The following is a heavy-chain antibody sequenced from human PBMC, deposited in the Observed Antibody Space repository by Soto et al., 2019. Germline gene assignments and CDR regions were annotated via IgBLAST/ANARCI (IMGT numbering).Heavy chain of an antibody. D-gene: IGHD6-19*01. CDR1: GFTFSSYS. V-gene: IGHV3-48*02. CDR2: ITPSSDTI. CDR3: ARDIGSGWYYFDY. J-gene: IGHJ4*02. Sequence: SGGSLRLSCAASGFTFSSYSMNWVRQAPGKGLEWVSYITPSSDTIYYADSVKGRFTISRDNGKNSLYLQMNSLRDEDTAVYYCARDIGSGWYYFDYWRQGNMVTVSS.